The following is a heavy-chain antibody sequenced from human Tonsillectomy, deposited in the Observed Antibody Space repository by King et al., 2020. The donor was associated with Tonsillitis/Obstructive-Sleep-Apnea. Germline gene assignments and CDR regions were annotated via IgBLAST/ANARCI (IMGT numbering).Heavy chain of an antibody. D-gene: IGHD3-16*02. CDR1: GYSFTTYW. CDR3: AKTGDYVWGPYRPTVYYGLDV. CDR2: IDPSDSYI. J-gene: IGHJ6*02. V-gene: IGHV5-10-1*03. Sequence: VQLVESGAEVKKPGESLRISCTGSGYSFTTYWINWVRQMPGKGLEWMGRIDPSDSYIKYSPSFQGHVIISAEKSISPAHVQWSSLKASDPDMYYCAKTGDYVWGPYRPTVYYGLDVWGQGTTVTVSS.